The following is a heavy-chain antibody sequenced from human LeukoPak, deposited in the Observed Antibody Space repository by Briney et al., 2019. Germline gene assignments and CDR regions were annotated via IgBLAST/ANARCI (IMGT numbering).Heavy chain of an antibody. CDR3: ARTTYYYDSSGYFAFDI. J-gene: IGHJ3*02. CDR1: GGSISSSDYY. Sequence: SETLSLTCTVSGGSISSSDYYWSWIRQPPGKGLEWIGYIYYSGSTYYNPSLKSRVTISVDTSKNQFSLKLSSVTAADTAVYYCARTTYYYDSSGYFAFDIWGQGTMVTVSS. V-gene: IGHV4-30-4*01. CDR2: IYYSGST. D-gene: IGHD3-22*01.